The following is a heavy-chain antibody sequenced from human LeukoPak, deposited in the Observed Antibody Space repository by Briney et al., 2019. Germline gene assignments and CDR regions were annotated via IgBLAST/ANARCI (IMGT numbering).Heavy chain of an antibody. D-gene: IGHD6-19*01. CDR3: AGTTSGWTLFDI. J-gene: IGHJ3*02. V-gene: IGHV5-51*01. CDR1: GYIYSGYW. Sequence: GESLKISCKGSGYIYSGYWMGWVRQLPGKGLEWMGIIYPTDSDARYSPSFQGQVTISADKSINTAYLQWSSLKASDSGMYYCAGTTSGWTLFDIWGQGTMVTVSS. CDR2: IYPTDSDA.